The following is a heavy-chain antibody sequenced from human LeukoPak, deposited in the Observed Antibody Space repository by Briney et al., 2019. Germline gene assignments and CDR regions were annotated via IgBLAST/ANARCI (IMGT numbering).Heavy chain of an antibody. CDR3: AKDRTVGASYWYFDL. Sequence: GGSLRLSCAASGFIFSDYSMNWVRQAPGKGLEWVSYISSSSSTIYYADSVKGRFTISRDNAKNSLFLQMNSLRAEDTAIYYCAKDRTVGASYWYFDLWGRGTLVTVSS. CDR2: ISSSSSTI. CDR1: GFIFSDYS. J-gene: IGHJ2*01. D-gene: IGHD1-26*01. V-gene: IGHV3-48*01.